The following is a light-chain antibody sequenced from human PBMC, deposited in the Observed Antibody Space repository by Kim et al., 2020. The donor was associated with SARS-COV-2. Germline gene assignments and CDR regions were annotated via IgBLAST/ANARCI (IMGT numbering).Light chain of an antibody. Sequence: SPGERATLSCRASQSISSNLAWYQQKPGQPPRLLIWGASTRVTGIPGRFSGSGSGTEFTLTISSLQSEDFAVYYCQQYDNWPPGTFGQGTKVDIK. V-gene: IGKV3-15*01. CDR2: GAS. J-gene: IGKJ1*01. CDR1: QSISSN. CDR3: QQYDNWPPGT.